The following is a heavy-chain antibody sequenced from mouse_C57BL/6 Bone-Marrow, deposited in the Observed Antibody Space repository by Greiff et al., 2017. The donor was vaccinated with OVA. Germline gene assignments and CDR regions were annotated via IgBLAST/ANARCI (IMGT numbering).Heavy chain of an antibody. J-gene: IGHJ3*01. Sequence: QVHVKQSGAELARPGASVKLSCKASGYTFTSYGISWVKQRTGQGLEWIGEIYPRSGNTYYNEKFKGKATLTADKSSSTAYMELRSLTSEDSAVYFCARGGGTWFAYWGQGTLVTVSA. V-gene: IGHV1-81*01. D-gene: IGHD3-3*01. CDR2: IYPRSGNT. CDR1: GYTFTSYG. CDR3: ARGGGTWFAY.